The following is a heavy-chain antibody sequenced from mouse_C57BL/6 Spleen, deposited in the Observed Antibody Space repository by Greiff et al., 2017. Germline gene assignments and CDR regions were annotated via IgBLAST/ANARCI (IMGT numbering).Heavy chain of an antibody. Sequence: QVQLQQSGAELVRPGASVTLSCKASGYTFTDYEMHWVKHTPVHGLEWIGAIDPETGGTAYNQKFKGKAILTADKSSSTAYMELRSLTSEDSAVYYCTASYFDYWGQGTTLTVSS. CDR2: IDPETGGT. CDR1: GYTFTDYE. V-gene: IGHV1-15*01. D-gene: IGHD3-3*01. CDR3: TASYFDY. J-gene: IGHJ2*01.